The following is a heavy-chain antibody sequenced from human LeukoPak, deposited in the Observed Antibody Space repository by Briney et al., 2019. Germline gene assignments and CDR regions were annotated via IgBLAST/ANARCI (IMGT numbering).Heavy chain of an antibody. J-gene: IGHJ5*02. CDR1: GGSISSSSYY. D-gene: IGHD3-22*01. Sequence: SETLSLTCTVSGGSISSSSYYWGWIRQPPGKGLEWIGSIYYSGSTYYNPSLKSRVTISVDTSKNQFSLKLSSVTAADTAVYYCAREGRTMIVRWFDPWGQGTLVTVSS. CDR3: AREGRTMIVRWFDP. CDR2: IYYSGST. V-gene: IGHV4-39*07.